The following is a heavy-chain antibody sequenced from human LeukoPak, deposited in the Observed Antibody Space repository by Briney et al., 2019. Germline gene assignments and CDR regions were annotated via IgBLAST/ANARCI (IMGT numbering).Heavy chain of an antibody. CDR1: GYSISSGYY. D-gene: IGHD3-22*01. CDR3: ARVTGYMIEDYFDS. Sequence: SETLSLTCTVSGYSISSGYYWGWIRQPPGKGLEWIGSIYHSGSTYYNPSLKSRVTISVDTSKNQFSLKLSSVTAADTAVYYCARVTGYMIEDYFDSWGQGTLVTVSS. J-gene: IGHJ4*02. V-gene: IGHV4-38-2*02. CDR2: IYHSGST.